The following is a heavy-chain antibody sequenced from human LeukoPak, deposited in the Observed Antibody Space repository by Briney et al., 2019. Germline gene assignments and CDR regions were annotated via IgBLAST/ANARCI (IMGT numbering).Heavy chain of an antibody. CDR1: GYSISSGYY. D-gene: IGHD3-22*01. CDR3: ARVTGYMIEDYFDS. Sequence: SETLSLTCTVSGYSISSGYYWGWIRQPPGKGLEWIGSIYHSGSTYYNPSLKSRVTISVDTSKNQFSLKLSSVTAADTAVYYCARVTGYMIEDYFDSWGQGTLVTVSS. J-gene: IGHJ4*02. V-gene: IGHV4-38-2*02. CDR2: IYHSGST.